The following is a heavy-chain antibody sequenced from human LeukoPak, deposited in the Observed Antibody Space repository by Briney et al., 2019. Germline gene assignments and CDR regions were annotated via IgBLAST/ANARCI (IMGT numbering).Heavy chain of an antibody. CDR2: IIRFLGGV. D-gene: IGHD5-12*01. J-gene: IGHJ5*02. CDR3: SPCGHAYDWFGP. CDR1: VANLNIGHA. V-gene: IGHV1-69*04. Sequence: SVKLSCKAFVANLNIGHAFIWARQAPGQGLQWLGRIIRFLGGVNYAQNFQGRVSFTADKSTATMYMEMKSLRLDDTAIYYCSPCGHAYDWFGPWGQGTLVTVSS.